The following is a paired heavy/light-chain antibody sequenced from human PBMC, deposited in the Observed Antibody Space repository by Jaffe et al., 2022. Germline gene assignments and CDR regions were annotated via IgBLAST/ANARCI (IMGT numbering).Light chain of an antibody. V-gene: IGLV2-23*02. CDR1: SSDVGSYNL. J-gene: IGLJ2*01. CDR3: CSYAGSSTL. CDR2: EVS. Sequence: QSALTQPASVSGSPGQSITISCTGTSSDVGSYNLVSWYQQHPGKAPKLMIYEVSKRPSGVSNRFSGSKSGNTASLTISGLQAEDEADYYCCSYAGSSTLFGGGTKLTVL.
Heavy chain of an antibody. Sequence: QVQLQESGPGLVKPSETLSLTCAVSGYSISSGYYWGWIRQPPGKGLEWIGSIYHSGSTYYNPSLKSRVTISVDTSKNQFSLKLSSVTAADTAVYYCASGLRYFDWLFRPFDYWGQGTLVTVSS. J-gene: IGHJ4*02. CDR3: ASGLRYFDWLFRPFDY. CDR2: IYHSGST. CDR1: GYSISSGYY. V-gene: IGHV4-38-2*01. D-gene: IGHD3-9*01.